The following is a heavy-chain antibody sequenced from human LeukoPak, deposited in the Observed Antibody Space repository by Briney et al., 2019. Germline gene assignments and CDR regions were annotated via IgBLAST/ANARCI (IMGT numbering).Heavy chain of an antibody. CDR2: ISSSSSTI. CDR3: ARGESFNYYYYMGV. J-gene: IGHJ6*03. D-gene: IGHD3-16*01. CDR1: GFTFSSYS. V-gene: IGHV3-48*04. Sequence: GGSLRLSCAASGFTFSSYSMNWVRQAPGKGLEWVSYISSSSSTIYYADSVKGRFTISRDNAKNSLYLQMNSLRAEDTAVYYCARGESFNYYYYMGVWGKGTTVTVSS.